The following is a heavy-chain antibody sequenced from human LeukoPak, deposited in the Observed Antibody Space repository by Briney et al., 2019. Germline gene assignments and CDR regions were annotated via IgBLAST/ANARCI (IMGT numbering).Heavy chain of an antibody. Sequence: GGSLRLSCAASGFTFNRYGMHWVRQAPGKGLEWVAVAYGDGTDKYYADSVKGRFTISNDLSQNRLYMQMNSLRAEDAAMYYCATGGRFYYDLWGQGTLVTVSS. CDR1: GFTFNRYG. J-gene: IGHJ4*02. D-gene: IGHD2-15*01. CDR2: AYGDGTDK. CDR3: ATGGRFYYDL. V-gene: IGHV3-33*01.